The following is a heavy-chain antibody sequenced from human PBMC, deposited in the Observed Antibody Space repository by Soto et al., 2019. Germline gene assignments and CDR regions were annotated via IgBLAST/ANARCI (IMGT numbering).Heavy chain of an antibody. D-gene: IGHD3-16*01. CDR2: ILHSGDII. CDR1: GFKFSSYE. J-gene: IGHJ4*02. CDR3: ATRLSVSYGPLFDQ. Sequence: VQLEESGGGLVQPGGSLRLACAGSGFKFSSYEMNWVRQAPGKGLEWLSFILHSGDIIYYADSVKGRFTISRDNAKSLLYLHMNTLRVEETAIYYGATRLSVSYGPLFDQWGQGTLVTVSS. V-gene: IGHV3-48*03.